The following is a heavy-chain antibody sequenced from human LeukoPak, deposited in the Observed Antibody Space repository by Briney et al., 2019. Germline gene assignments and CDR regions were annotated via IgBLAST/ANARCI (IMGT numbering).Heavy chain of an antibody. V-gene: IGHV3-23*01. J-gene: IGHJ4*02. CDR1: GFTFRSFA. D-gene: IGHD3-3*01. Sequence: GGSLRLSCAASGFTFRSFAMMWFRQAPGKGLEWVSAISGSGVDIYYADSVKGRFTISRDNSKNTLYLQMNSLRAEDTAVYYCARNYDFWSGPYSSGYWGQGTLVTVSS. CDR3: ARNYDFWSGPYSSGY. CDR2: ISGSGVDI.